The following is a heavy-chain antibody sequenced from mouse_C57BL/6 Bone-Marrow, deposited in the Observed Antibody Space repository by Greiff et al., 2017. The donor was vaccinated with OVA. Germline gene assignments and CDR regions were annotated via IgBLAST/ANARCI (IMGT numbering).Heavy chain of an antibody. CDR1: GYAFSSYW. D-gene: IGHD1-1*01. CDR3: ARKEYYYGSSGFAY. J-gene: IGHJ3*01. V-gene: IGHV1-80*01. CDR2: IYPGDGDT. Sequence: VHLVESGAELVKPGASVKISCKASGYAFSSYWMNWVKQRPGKGLEWIGQIYPGDGDTNYNGKFKGKATLTADKSSSTAYMQLSSLTSEDSAVYFCARKEYYYGSSGFAYWGQGTLVTVSA.